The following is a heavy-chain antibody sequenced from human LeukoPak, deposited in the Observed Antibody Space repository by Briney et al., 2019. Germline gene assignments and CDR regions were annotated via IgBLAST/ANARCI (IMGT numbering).Heavy chain of an antibody. D-gene: IGHD3-10*01. CDR3: ARGPYYYGSGSYSFPFVYFQH. V-gene: IGHV3-11*05. CDR1: GFTFSDYY. CDR2: ISSSGSYT. J-gene: IGHJ1*01. Sequence: NPGGALRLSCAASGFTFSDYYMTWIRQAPGKGLEWVSYISSSGSYTNYADSMKGRFTISRDNAKNSLFLQMNSMRAEDTAVYYCARGPYYYGSGSYSFPFVYFQHWGQGTLVTVSS.